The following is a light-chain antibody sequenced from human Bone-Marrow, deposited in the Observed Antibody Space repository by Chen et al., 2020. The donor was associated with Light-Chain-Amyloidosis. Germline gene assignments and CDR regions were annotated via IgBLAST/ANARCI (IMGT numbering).Light chain of an antibody. CDR1: NIGSTS. CDR3: QVWDRSSDRPV. CDR2: DDS. J-gene: IGLJ3*02. V-gene: IGLV3-21*02. Sequence: SYVLTQPSSVSVAPGQTATIACGGNNIGSTSVHWYQQTPGQAPLLVVYDDSDRPSGIPERLSGFNSGNTATLTLSRVEAGEEADYYCQVWDRSSDRPVFGGGTKLTVL.